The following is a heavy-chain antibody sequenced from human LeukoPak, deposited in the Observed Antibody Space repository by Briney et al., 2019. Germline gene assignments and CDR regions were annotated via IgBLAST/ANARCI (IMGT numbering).Heavy chain of an antibody. CDR1: GLTFSSYA. V-gene: IGHV3-30-3*01. Sequence: GRSPRPSCAPPGLTFSSYAMHCVRQAPGKGLDWVAVISYDGSNKYYADSVKGRFTISRDNSKNTLYLQMNSLRAEDTAVYYCARGGDTAMVTIDYWGQGTLVTVSS. CDR3: ARGGDTAMVTIDY. J-gene: IGHJ4*02. D-gene: IGHD5-18*01. CDR2: ISYDGSNK.